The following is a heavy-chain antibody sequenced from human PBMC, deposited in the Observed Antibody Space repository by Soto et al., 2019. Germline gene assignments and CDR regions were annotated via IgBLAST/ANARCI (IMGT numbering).Heavy chain of an antibody. J-gene: IGHJ6*02. CDR1: GYTFTSYD. V-gene: IGHV1-8*01. CDR3: AREVCSGGSCLRMDV. CDR2: MNPNSGNT. D-gene: IGHD2-15*01. Sequence: QVQLVQSGAEVKKPGASVKVSCKASGYTFTSYDINWVRQATGQGLEWMGWMNPNSGNTGYAQKCQGRGTLTRTSAISTAYMEPSSLRSEDTAVYYCAREVCSGGSCLRMDVWGQGTTVTVSS.